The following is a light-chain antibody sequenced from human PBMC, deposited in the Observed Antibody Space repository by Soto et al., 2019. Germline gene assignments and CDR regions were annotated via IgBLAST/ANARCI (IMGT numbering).Light chain of an antibody. CDR1: SGHSSYA. CDR3: QTWGTGVQV. V-gene: IGLV4-69*01. Sequence: QPVLTQSPSASASLGASVKLTWTLSSGHSSYAIAWHQQQPEKGPRYLMKLNSDGSHNKGDGIPDRFSGSSSGAERYLTISSLQSEDEADYYCQTWGTGVQVFGGGTKVTVL. CDR2: LNSDGSH. J-gene: IGLJ3*02.